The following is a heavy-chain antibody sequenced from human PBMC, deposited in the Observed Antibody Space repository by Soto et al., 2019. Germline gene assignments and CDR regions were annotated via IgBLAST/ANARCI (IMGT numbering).Heavy chain of an antibody. CDR2: IIPLFGTT. CDR1: GGTISNYA. V-gene: IGHV1-69*12. J-gene: IGHJ5*02. CDR3: ARGGFWSGYYSWFDP. D-gene: IGHD3-3*01. Sequence: QVQLVQSGAEVKKPGSSVKVSCKTSGGTISNYAISWVRQAPGQGLEWMGGIIPLFGTTNYAQKFQGRVTSTADESTRTAYMELSSLRSEDTAVYYCARGGFWSGYYSWFDPWGQGTLVTVSS.